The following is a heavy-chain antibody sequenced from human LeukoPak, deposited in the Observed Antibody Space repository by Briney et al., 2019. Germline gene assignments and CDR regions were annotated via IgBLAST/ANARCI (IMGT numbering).Heavy chain of an antibody. J-gene: IGHJ4*02. V-gene: IGHV4-61*01. Sequence: SETLSLTCTVSGGSVSSGSYYWSWIRQPPGKGLEWIGEIYHSGSTNYNPSLKSRVTISVDKSKNQFSLKLSSVTAADTAVYYCARLASIVGATRTHFDYWGQGTPVTVSS. D-gene: IGHD1-26*01. CDR1: GGSVSSGSYY. CDR3: ARLASIVGATRTHFDY. CDR2: IYHSGST.